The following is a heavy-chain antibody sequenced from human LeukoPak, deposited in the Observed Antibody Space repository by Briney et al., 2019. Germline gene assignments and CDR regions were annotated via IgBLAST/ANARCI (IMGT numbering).Heavy chain of an antibody. CDR2: IIPIFGTA. J-gene: IGHJ4*02. CDR3: ARVSDYYDSSGYYMIFDY. Sequence: SVKVSCKASGGTFSSYAISWVRQAPGQGLEWMGGIIPIFGTANYAQKFQDRVTITADESTSTAYMELSSLRSEDTAVYYCARVSDYYDSSGYYMIFDYWGQGTLVTVSS. D-gene: IGHD3-22*01. CDR1: GGTFSSYA. V-gene: IGHV1-69*13.